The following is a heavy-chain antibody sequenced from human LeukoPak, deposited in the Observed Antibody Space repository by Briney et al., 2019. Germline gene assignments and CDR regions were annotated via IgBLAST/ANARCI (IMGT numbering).Heavy chain of an antibody. CDR2: IYHTGTT. V-gene: IGHV4-38-2*02. J-gene: IGHJ3*01. CDR1: GYSISSGSY. D-gene: IGHD2-15*01. Sequence: PSETLSLTCTVSGYSISSGSYWGWIRQPPGKGLQWIGIIYHTGTTYYNPSLKSRVTLSVDTSKNHFSLKLSSVTAADTAVYYCATDETPDAFNFWGQGTMVTVSS. CDR3: ATDETPDAFNF.